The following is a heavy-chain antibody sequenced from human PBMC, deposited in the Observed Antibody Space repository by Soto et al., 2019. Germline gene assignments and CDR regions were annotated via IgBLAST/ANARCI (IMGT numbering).Heavy chain of an antibody. CDR3: ARGGNRYSNVASWVGGFAY. Sequence: SETLSLTCTVSGASISSSYWSWIRQSPERGLEWIAYVYHTGATNYSPSLKSRVTISLDTSKGQFSLNLTSLTTADTAVYFCARGGNRYSNVASWVGGFAYWGQGSLVTVSS. V-gene: IGHV4-59*01. J-gene: IGHJ4*02. CDR2: VYHTGAT. CDR1: GASISSSY. D-gene: IGHD5-12*01.